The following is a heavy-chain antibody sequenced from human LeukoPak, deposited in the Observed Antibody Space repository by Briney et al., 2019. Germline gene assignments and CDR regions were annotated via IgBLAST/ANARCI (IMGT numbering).Heavy chain of an antibody. Sequence: SETLSLTCTVSGGSISTYYWSWIRQPAGKGLEWIGRIYISGSTNYNPSLKSRVTMSVDTSENQFSLKVSSVTAADTAVYYCAREPAYHYYYMDVWGKGTTVTVSS. V-gene: IGHV4-4*07. J-gene: IGHJ6*03. CDR3: AREPAYHYYYMDV. CDR2: IYISGST. CDR1: GGSISTYY.